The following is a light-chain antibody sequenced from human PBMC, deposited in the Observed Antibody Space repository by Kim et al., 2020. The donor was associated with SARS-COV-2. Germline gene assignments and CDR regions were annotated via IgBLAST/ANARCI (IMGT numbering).Light chain of an antibody. CDR3: CSRDSSGDYLMV. CDR2: GKN. CDR1: SLTFYY. V-gene: IGLV3-19*01. J-gene: IGLJ3*02. Sequence: SSELTQDPAVSVALGQTVKITCQGDSLTFYYASWYQQKPGQAPVVVISGKNRRPSGIPDRFSASTSGNTASLTITGAQAEDEADYYCCSRDSSGDYLMVFGGGTKVTVL.